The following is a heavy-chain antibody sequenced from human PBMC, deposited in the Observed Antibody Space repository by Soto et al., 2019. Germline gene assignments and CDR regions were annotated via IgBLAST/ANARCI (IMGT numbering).Heavy chain of an antibody. D-gene: IGHD2-21*02. Sequence: QVQLVESGGGVVQPGRSLKLSCAASGFIFGRFGMHWVRQPPGKGLEWVAVIWNDGSNKLYADSVQGRFTISRDNSKNTLSLEMDSMRAEDTAVYYCARDQESGFGDSVPAGFAYWGQGTLVTVSS. V-gene: IGHV3-33*01. CDR2: IWNDGSNK. J-gene: IGHJ4*02. CDR3: ARDQESGFGDSVPAGFAY. CDR1: GFIFGRFG.